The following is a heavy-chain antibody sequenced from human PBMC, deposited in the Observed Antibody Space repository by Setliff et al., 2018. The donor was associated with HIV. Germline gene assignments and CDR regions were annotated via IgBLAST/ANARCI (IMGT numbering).Heavy chain of an antibody. Sequence: SGPTLVNPTQTLTLTCTFSGFSLSTSGVGVGWTRQPPGKALEWLALIYWDDDKRYSPSLKSRLTLTKDTSKNQVVLTMTNMDPVDTATYYCARRRGLAVADAFDFWGQGTMVTVSS. CDR2: IYWDDDK. CDR3: ARRRGLAVADAFDF. V-gene: IGHV2-5*02. D-gene: IGHD6-19*01. J-gene: IGHJ3*01. CDR1: GFSLSTSGVG.